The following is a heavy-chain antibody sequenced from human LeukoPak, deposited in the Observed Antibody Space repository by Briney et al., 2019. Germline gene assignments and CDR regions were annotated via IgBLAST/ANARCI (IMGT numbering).Heavy chain of an antibody. CDR2: INSDGSAT. CDR1: GFSFSTHW. J-gene: IGHJ4*02. CDR3: GSLTVVAKDH. D-gene: IGHD3-22*01. V-gene: IGHV3-74*01. Sequence: PGGSLRLSCAASGFSFSTHWMHWVRQAPGKGLVYVAQINSDGSATAYADSVKGRLTISRDNAKNTLYLEMISLRAEDTAVYYCGSLTVVAKDHWGQGTLVTVSS.